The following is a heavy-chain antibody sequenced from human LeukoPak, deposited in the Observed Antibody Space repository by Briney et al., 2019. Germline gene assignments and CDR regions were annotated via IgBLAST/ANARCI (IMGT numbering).Heavy chain of an antibody. J-gene: IGHJ4*02. CDR3: ARRAVVPAAVSYFDN. Sequence: SETLSLTCTVSGGSISSSSYYWGWIRQPPGKGLEWIGSIYYSGSTYYNPSLNSRITISMDTFKKQFSLRLASVTAADTAVYYCARRAVVPAAVSYFDNWGQGTLVTVSS. D-gene: IGHD2-2*01. CDR1: GGSISSSSYY. V-gene: IGHV4-39*01. CDR2: IYYSGST.